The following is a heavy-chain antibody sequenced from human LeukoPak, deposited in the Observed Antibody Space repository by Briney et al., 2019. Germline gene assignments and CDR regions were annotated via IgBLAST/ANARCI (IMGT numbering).Heavy chain of an antibody. CDR3: ARLQRRWEPLHSFFYHYMDV. CDR1: GGSISTSNYY. Sequence: SETLSLTCTVSGGSISTSNYYWGWIRQPPGKGLEWIGNIFYSGSTYYSPSLRSRVTISLDTSRNQFSLKLNSVTAADTAVYYCARLQRRWEPLHSFFYHYMDVWGKGTTVTISS. V-gene: IGHV4-39*07. D-gene: IGHD1-26*01. J-gene: IGHJ6*03. CDR2: IFYSGST.